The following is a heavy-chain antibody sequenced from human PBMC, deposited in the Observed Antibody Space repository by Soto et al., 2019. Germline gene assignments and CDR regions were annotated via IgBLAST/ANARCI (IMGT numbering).Heavy chain of an antibody. J-gene: IGHJ4*02. CDR1: GFTFLTSS. CDR3: AADPYCGGDCYFDY. CDR2: IVVGSGNT. V-gene: IGHV1-58*01. Sequence: ASVKVSCKASGFTFLTSSVQWVLQARGQGLEWIGWIVVGSGNTNYAQKFQERVTITRDMSTNTAYMELTSLRSEDTAVYYCAADPYCGGDCYFDYWGQGIMVTVSS. D-gene: IGHD2-21*02.